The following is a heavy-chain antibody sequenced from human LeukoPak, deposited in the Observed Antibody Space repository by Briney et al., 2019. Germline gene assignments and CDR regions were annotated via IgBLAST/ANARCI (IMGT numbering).Heavy chain of an antibody. V-gene: IGHV1-18*01. Sequence: ASVQVSCKASGCTFTSYGISWVRRAPGQGLEWMGWIIAYNGNTNYAQKLQGRVTMTTDTSTNTAYMELRSLRSADTAVYYCARVVAAAGTKWFDPWGQGTLVTVSS. CDR1: GCTFTSYG. J-gene: IGHJ5*02. CDR2: IIAYNGNT. CDR3: ARVVAAAGTKWFDP. D-gene: IGHD6-13*01.